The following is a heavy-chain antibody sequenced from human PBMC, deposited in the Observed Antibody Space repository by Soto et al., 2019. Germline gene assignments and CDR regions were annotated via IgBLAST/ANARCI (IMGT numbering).Heavy chain of an antibody. CDR2: IIPLFGTT. Sequence: QVQVVQSGVEVRRPGSSVKVSCKASGDTFKNCVISWVRQAPGQGLEWLGGIIPLFGTTDFAQRFQGRLTITTDESTTTDYMEVSRLRSEDTATYYCAAELGFGKLSVVWGQGTTVIVSS. CDR1: GDTFKNCV. V-gene: IGHV1-69*01. J-gene: IGHJ6*02. D-gene: IGHD3-10*01. CDR3: AAELGFGKLSVV.